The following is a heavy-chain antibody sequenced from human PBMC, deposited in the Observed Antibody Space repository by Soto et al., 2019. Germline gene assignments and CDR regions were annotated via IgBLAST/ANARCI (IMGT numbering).Heavy chain of an antibody. V-gene: IGHV3-33*01. CDR1: GFTFRNYG. CDR2: IWYDGSNK. Sequence: QVQLVESGGGVVQPGRSLRLSCAASGFTFRNYGMHWVRQAPGKGLEWLAVIWYDGSNKYYADSVKGRFTISRDNSKNTLYREMNSLRDEDTAGYYCSRDVRARRYDLWGQGTLVIVSS. D-gene: IGHD3-10*02. J-gene: IGHJ5*02. CDR3: SRDVRARRYDL.